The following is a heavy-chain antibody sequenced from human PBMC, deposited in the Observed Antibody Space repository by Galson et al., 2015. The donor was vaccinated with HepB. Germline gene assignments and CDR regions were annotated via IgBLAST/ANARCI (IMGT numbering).Heavy chain of an antibody. Sequence: SLRLSCAASGFTFSSYAMSWVRQAPGKGLEWVSAISGSGGSTYYADSVKGRFTISRDNSKNTLYLQTNSLRAEDTAVYYCAKDRLRQQLVPNWFDPWGQGTLVTVSS. CDR1: GFTFSSYA. D-gene: IGHD6-13*01. CDR3: AKDRLRQQLVPNWFDP. V-gene: IGHV3-23*01. J-gene: IGHJ5*02. CDR2: ISGSGGST.